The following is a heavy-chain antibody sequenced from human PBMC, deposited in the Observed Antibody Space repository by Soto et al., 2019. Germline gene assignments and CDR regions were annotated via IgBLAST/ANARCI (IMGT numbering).Heavy chain of an antibody. CDR1: GFTFSSYW. J-gene: IGHJ6*02. CDR2: IKQDGSEK. V-gene: IGHV3-7*03. CDR3: ARDGGYSSSWRNYYCGMDV. D-gene: IGHD6-13*01. Sequence: EVQLVESGGGLVQPGGSLRLSCAASGFTFSSYWMSWVRQAPGKGLEWVANIKQDGSEKYYVDSVKGRFTISRDNAKNSLYLQMNSLRAEDTAVYYCARDGGYSSSWRNYYCGMDVWGQGTTVTVSS.